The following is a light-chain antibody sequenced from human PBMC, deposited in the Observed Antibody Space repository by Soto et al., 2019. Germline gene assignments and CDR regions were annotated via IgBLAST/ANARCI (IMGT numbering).Light chain of an antibody. CDR2: DAS. J-gene: IGKJ5*01. CDR1: QSVSSY. CDR3: QQRGNWPPIT. Sequence: EIVLTQSPATLSLSPGERATLSCRASQSVSSYLAWYQQKPGQAPRLLIYDASNGATGIPARFSGSGSGTDFTLTINSLEPEDFAVYYCQQRGNWPPITFGQGTRLEI. V-gene: IGKV3-11*01.